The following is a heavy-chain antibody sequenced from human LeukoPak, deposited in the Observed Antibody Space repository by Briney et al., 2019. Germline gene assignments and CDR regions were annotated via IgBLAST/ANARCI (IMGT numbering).Heavy chain of an antibody. CDR2: IYYSGST. V-gene: IGHV4-59*12. CDR1: GGSISSYY. D-gene: IGHD3-22*01. Sequence: PSETLSLTCTVSGGSISSYYWSWIRQPPGKGLEWIGYIYYSGSTYYNPSLKSRVTISVDRSKNQFSLKLSSVTAADTAVYYCARGGYYDSSGYPMVDYWGQGTLVTVSS. CDR3: ARGGYYDSSGYPMVDY. J-gene: IGHJ4*02.